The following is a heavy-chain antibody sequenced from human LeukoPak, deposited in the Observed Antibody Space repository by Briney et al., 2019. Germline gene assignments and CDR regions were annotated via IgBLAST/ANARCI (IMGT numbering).Heavy chain of an antibody. Sequence: SGGSLRLSCAASGFTFSSYGMHWVRQAPGKGLEWVAFIRYDGSNKYYADSVKGRFTISRDNSKNTLYLQMNSLRAEDTAVYYCAKGRHYYDSSGPAEYFQHWGQGTLVTVSS. CDR3: AKGRHYYDSSGPAEYFQH. V-gene: IGHV3-30*02. CDR2: IRYDGSNK. D-gene: IGHD3-22*01. J-gene: IGHJ1*01. CDR1: GFTFSSYG.